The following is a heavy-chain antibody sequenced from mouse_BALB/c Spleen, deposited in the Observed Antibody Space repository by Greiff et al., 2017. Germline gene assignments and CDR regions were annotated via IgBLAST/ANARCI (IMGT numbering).Heavy chain of an antibody. CDR1: GFTFSDYG. CDR3: ARSTMIKYYFDY. V-gene: IGHV5-15*02. J-gene: IGHJ2*01. D-gene: IGHD2-4*01. Sequence: EVMLVESGGGLVQPGGSRKLSCAASGFTFSDYGMAWVRQAPGKGPEWVAFISNLAYSIYYADTVTGRFTISRENAKNTLYLEMSSLRSEDTAMYYCARSTMIKYYFDYWGQGTTLTVSS. CDR2: ISNLAYSI.